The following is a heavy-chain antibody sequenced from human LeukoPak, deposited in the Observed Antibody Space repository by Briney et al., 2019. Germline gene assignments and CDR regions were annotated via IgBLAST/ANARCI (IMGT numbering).Heavy chain of an antibody. D-gene: IGHD2-15*01. J-gene: IGHJ3*02. CDR2: IHYSGSI. CDR3: ARYCSVVTCPVRNAFDI. V-gene: IGHV4-28*05. CDR1: GYSIKNSNW. Sequence: SETLSLTCDVSGYSIKNSNWWGWIRQPPGKGLEWIGYIHYSGSIYYNPSLKSRVTMSVDTSKNQFSLKLSSVTAVDTALYYCARYCSVVTCPVRNAFDIWGQGTMVTVSS.